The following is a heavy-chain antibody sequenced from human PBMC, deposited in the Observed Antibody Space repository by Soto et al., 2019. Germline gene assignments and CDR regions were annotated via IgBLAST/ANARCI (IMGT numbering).Heavy chain of an antibody. Sequence: ASLKVSCKASGYTFTDYFIHWVRQAPGQGFEWMGWINPNSRGTNYAQKFQGRVTMTRDTSNSTAYMELRGLRSDDTAVYYCARVTMKAGNWFHPWGQGTLVTVSS. J-gene: IGHJ5*02. CDR1: GYTFTDYF. V-gene: IGHV1-2*02. CDR2: INPNSRGT. D-gene: IGHD1-1*01. CDR3: ARVTMKAGNWFHP.